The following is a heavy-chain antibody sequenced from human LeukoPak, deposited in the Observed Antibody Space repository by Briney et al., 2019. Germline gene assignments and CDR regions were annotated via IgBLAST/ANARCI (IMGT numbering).Heavy chain of an antibody. CDR2: ISYDGSNK. V-gene: IGHV3-30*18. Sequence: GGSLRLSCAASGFTFSSYGMHWVRQAPGKGLEWVAVISYDGSNKYYADSVKGRFTISRDNSKNTLYLQMNSLRAEDTAVFYCAKDMWGWLQAHHDAFDIWGQGTMVTVSS. CDR1: GFTFSSYG. CDR3: AKDMWGWLQAHHDAFDI. D-gene: IGHD5-24*01. J-gene: IGHJ3*02.